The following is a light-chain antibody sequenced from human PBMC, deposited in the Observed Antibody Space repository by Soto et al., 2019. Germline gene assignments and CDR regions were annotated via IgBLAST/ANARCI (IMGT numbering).Light chain of an antibody. V-gene: IGKV2-28*01. CDR1: QSFLHSNGYNY. Sequence: DIVVTQSPPTLPATPGETASISCRSSQSFLHSNGYNYLDWYLQKPGQSPQLLIYLGSNRASGVPDRFSGSGSGTDFTLKISRVEAEDVGVYYCVQALQSPPWTFGQGTKVEIK. CDR3: VQALQSPPWT. CDR2: LGS. J-gene: IGKJ1*01.